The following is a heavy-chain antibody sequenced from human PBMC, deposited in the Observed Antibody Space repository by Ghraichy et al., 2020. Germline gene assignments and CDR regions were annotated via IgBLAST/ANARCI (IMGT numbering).Heavy chain of an antibody. V-gene: IGHV3-33*01. CDR3: AREENMLLFSYGKSWYYGMDV. D-gene: IGHD5-18*01. J-gene: IGHJ6*02. Sequence: GGSLRLSCAASGFTFSSYGMHWVRQAPGKGLEWVAVIWYDGSNKYYADSVKGRFTISRDNSKNTLYLQMNSLRAEDTAVYYCAREENMLLFSYGKSWYYGMDVWGQGTTVTVSS. CDR1: GFTFSSYG. CDR2: IWYDGSNK.